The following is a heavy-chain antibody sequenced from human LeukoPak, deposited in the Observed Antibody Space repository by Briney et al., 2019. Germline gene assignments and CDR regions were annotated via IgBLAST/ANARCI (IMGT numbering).Heavy chain of an antibody. D-gene: IGHD6-19*01. J-gene: IGHJ6*02. CDR2: ISGGGGNT. CDR1: GFTFSSYA. V-gene: IGHV3-23*01. Sequence: GGSLRLSCADSGFTFSSYAMSWVRQAPGKGLEWVSAISGGGGNTYYADSVKGRFTISRDNSKNTLYLQTNSLRAEDTAVYYCAKGRLSGVVVAGYGMDVWGQGTTITVSS. CDR3: AKGRLSGVVVAGYGMDV.